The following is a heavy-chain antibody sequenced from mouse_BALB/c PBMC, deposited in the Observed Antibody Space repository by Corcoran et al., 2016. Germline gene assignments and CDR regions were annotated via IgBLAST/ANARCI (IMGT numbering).Heavy chain of an antibody. CDR2: IDPANGNT. CDR3: ASARAR. CDR1: GFNIKDTY. D-gene: IGHD3-1*01. V-gene: IGHV14-3*02. Sequence: EVQLQQSGAELVKPGASVKLSCTASGFNIKDTYMHWVKQRPEQGLEWIGRIDPANGNTKYDPKFQGKATRTADTSSNTAYLQLSSLTSEDTAVYYCASARARWGQGTSVTVSS. J-gene: IGHJ4*01.